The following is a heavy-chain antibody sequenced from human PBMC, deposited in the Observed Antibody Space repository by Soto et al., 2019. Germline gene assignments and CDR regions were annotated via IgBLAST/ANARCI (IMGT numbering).Heavy chain of an antibody. Sequence: QVQLVQSGAEVKKPGASVKVSCKASGYTFTSYAMHWVRQAPGHRLEWMGWINAGNGNTKYSQKFQGRVTMARDTSASTAYMELSRLRSEATAVYYCARDVGATGDWGRGTLVTVSS. CDR2: INAGNGNT. V-gene: IGHV1-3*01. CDR3: ARDVGATGD. D-gene: IGHD1-26*01. CDR1: GYTFTSYA. J-gene: IGHJ4*02.